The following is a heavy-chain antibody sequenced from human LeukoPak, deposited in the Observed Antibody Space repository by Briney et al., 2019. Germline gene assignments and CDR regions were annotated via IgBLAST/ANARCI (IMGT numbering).Heavy chain of an antibody. CDR2: INHSGST. J-gene: IGHJ6*03. D-gene: IGHD3-10*01. V-gene: IGHV4-34*01. Sequence: SETLSLTCAVYGGSFSGYYWSLIRQPPGKGLEWIGEINHSGSTNYNPSLKSRVTISVDTSKNQFSLKLSSVTAADTAVYYCARALTLPYYYGSGSYSGYMDVWGKGTTVTVSS. CDR3: ARALTLPYYYGSGSYSGYMDV. CDR1: GGSFSGYY.